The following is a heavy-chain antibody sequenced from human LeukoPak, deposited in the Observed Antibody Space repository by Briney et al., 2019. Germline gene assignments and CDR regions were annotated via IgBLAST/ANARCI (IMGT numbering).Heavy chain of an antibody. D-gene: IGHD3-22*01. CDR2: MNPNSGDT. J-gene: IGHJ4*02. V-gene: IGHV1-8*03. CDR1: GYTFTNYD. Sequence: ASVKVSCKASGYTFTNYDINWVRQATGQGLERMGWMNPNSGDTAYAQRFQGRVTITRNTSISTAYMELSSLRSEDTAVYYCAREDYYDSGSNDYWGQGTLVTVSS. CDR3: AREDYYDSGSNDY.